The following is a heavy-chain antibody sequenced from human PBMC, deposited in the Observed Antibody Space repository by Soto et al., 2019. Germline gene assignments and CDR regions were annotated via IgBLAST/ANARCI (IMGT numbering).Heavy chain of an antibody. CDR2: IYSGGST. Sequence: GGSLRLSCAASGFTVSSNYMSWVRQAPGKGLEWVSVIYSGGSTYYADSVKGRFTISRDNSKNTLYLQMNSLRAEDTAVYYCARAGWYSGYDWIGGAVAGERSAYYMDVWGKGTTVTVSS. CDR3: ARAGWYSGYDWIGGAVAGERSAYYMDV. V-gene: IGHV3-66*01. D-gene: IGHD5-12*01. J-gene: IGHJ6*03. CDR1: GFTVSSNY.